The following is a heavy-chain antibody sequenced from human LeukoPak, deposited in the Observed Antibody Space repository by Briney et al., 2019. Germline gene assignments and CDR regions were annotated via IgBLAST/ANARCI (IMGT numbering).Heavy chain of an antibody. D-gene: IGHD5-18*01. Sequence: ESGPTLVNPTQTLTLTCTFSGFSLSSSGMRVSWIRQPPGKALEWLARIDWDDDKFYTTSLKTRLTISKDTSKNQVVLTMTNMDPVDTATYYWERNTDYWGQGTLVTVSS. J-gene: IGHJ4*02. CDR1: GFSLSSSGMR. V-gene: IGHV2-70*04. CDR3: ERNTDY. CDR2: IDWDDDK.